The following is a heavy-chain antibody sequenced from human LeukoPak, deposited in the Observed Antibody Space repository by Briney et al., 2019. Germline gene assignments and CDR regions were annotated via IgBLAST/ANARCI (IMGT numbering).Heavy chain of an antibody. J-gene: IGHJ4*02. D-gene: IGHD5-18*01. V-gene: IGHV4-59*01. CDR1: GVSITTNY. Sequence: SETLSLTCSVSGVSITTNYWSWIRQPPGKGLERLGYTHHSGATSYNPSLKSRGTMSLDTSNNQFSLKVTSVTAADTAVYYCARSSAHSYGDFHYWGQGNLVTVSS. CDR2: THHSGAT. CDR3: ARSSAHSYGDFHY.